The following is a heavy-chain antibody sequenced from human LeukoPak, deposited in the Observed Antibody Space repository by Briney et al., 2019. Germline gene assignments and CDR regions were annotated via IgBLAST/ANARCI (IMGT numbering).Heavy chain of an antibody. Sequence: SETLSLTCTVSGGSISSSSYYWGLIRQPPGKGLEGIGSIYYSGSTYYNPSLKSRVTISVDTSKNQFSLKLSSVTAADTAVYYCARRWRATDYWGQGTLVTVSP. V-gene: IGHV4-39*01. CDR2: IYYSGST. D-gene: IGHD2-15*01. CDR3: ARRWRATDY. J-gene: IGHJ4*02. CDR1: GGSISSSSYY.